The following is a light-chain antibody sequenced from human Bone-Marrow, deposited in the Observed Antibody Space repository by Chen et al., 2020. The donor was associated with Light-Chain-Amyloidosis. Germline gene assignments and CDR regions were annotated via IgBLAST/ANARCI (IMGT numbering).Light chain of an antibody. CDR1: DLPTKY. CDR2: RDT. CDR3: QSADSSGTYEVI. J-gene: IGLJ2*01. Sequence: SYEQTQPPSVSVSPGQTARHTCSGDDLPTKYAYWYQQKPGQAPVLVIHRDTERPSGISERFSGSSSGTTATLTISGVQAEDEADYHCQSADSSGTYEVIFGGGTKLTVL. V-gene: IGLV3-25*03.